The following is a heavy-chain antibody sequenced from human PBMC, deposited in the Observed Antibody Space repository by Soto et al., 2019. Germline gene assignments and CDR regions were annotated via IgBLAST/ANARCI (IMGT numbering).Heavy chain of an antibody. Sequence: AAVNVSCKASGYIFTGYYIYWVRQAPGQGLEWMGWINPNTGDTNYAQKSQGRVTMTRDTSINTAYMDLSRLRSDDTAVYYCARDPGAFGEIWDLWGQGTLVTVSS. CDR3: ARDPGAFGEIWDL. D-gene: IGHD3-10*01. CDR2: INPNTGDT. J-gene: IGHJ5*02. CDR1: GYIFTGYY. V-gene: IGHV1-2*02.